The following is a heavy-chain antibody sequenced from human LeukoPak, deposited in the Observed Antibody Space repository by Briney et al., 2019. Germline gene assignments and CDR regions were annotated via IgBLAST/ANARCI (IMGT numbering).Heavy chain of an antibody. CDR3: ARVKGTYCTSTTCQPAFDI. V-gene: IGHV3-11*05. J-gene: IGHJ3*02. Sequence: GGSLRLSCAASGFTFSNYYMSWIRQAPGKGLEWVSYITSGSIYTNYADSVRGRFTISRDNSKNSLYLQMNSLSAEDTAVYYCARVKGTYCTSTTCQPAFDIWGQGTMVTVSS. CDR1: GFTFSNYY. CDR2: ITSGSIYT. D-gene: IGHD2-2*01.